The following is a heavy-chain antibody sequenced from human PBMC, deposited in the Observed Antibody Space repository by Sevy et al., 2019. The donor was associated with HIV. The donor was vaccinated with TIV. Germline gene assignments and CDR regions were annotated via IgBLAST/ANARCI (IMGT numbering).Heavy chain of an antibody. Sequence: GGSLRLSCAASGFTFSTYAMSCVRQAPGKGLEWVSVISGSGGDTYYAESVKGRFTISRDNSKNTLYLQMNSLRAEDTAVYYCAKDAYYYDGSGYSMSQWYYGMDVWGQGTTVTVSS. J-gene: IGHJ6*02. CDR3: AKDAYYYDGSGYSMSQWYYGMDV. D-gene: IGHD3-22*01. V-gene: IGHV3-23*01. CDR1: GFTFSTYA. CDR2: ISGSGGDT.